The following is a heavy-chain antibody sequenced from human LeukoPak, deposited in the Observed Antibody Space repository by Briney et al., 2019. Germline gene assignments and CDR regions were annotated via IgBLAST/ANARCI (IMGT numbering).Heavy chain of an antibody. CDR2: IKQDGSEK. Sequence: GGSLRLSCAASGFTFSSYWMSWVRQAPGKGLEWVANIKQDGSEKYYVDSVKGRFTISRDNAKNSLYLQMNSLRAEDTAVYYCARDVFGVVIEYYFDYWGQGTLVTVSS. D-gene: IGHD3-3*01. CDR3: ARDVFGVVIEYYFDY. CDR1: GFTFSSYW. J-gene: IGHJ4*02. V-gene: IGHV3-7*01.